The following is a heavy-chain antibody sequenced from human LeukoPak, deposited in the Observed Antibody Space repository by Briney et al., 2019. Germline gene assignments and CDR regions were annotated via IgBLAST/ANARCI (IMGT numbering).Heavy chain of an antibody. D-gene: IGHD1-7*01. J-gene: IGHJ6*03. CDR2: MNPNSGNT. CDR1: GYTFTSYD. Sequence: ASVKVSCKAPGYTFTSYDINWVRQATGQGLEWMGWMNPNSGNTGYAQKFQGRVTITRNTSISTAYMELSSLRSEDTAVYYCARDLGSGGGTTRYYYYMDVWGKGTTVTVSS. V-gene: IGHV1-8*03. CDR3: ARDLGSGGGTTRYYYYMDV.